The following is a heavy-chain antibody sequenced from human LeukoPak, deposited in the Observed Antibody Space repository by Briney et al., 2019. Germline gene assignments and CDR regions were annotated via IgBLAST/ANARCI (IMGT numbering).Heavy chain of an antibody. CDR2: ISGSGGST. D-gene: IGHD7-27*01. J-gene: IGHJ4*02. V-gene: IGHV3-23*01. CDR1: GFTFSSYG. Sequence: GGSLRLSCAASGFTFSSYGMHWVRQAPGKGLEWVSAISGSGGSTYYADSVKGRFTVSRDNSKNTLYLQMNSLRAEDTAVYYCAKDWSANWGSYYFGYWGQGTLVTVSS. CDR3: AKDWSANWGSYYFGY.